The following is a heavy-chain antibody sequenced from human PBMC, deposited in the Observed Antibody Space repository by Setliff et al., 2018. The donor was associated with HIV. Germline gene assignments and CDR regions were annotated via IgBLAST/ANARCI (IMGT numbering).Heavy chain of an antibody. CDR1: GASISSSSYY. V-gene: IGHV4-39*07. J-gene: IGHJ6*03. D-gene: IGHD1-7*01. CDR3: ARGDGTKYYYYYMDV. Sequence: SETLSLTCSVSGASISSSSYYWGWIRQPPGKGLEWIGSIYYTGSTYYNPSLKSRVTISVDTSKNQFSLKLSSVTAADTAVYYCARGDGTKYYYYYMDVWGKGTTVTVSS. CDR2: IYYTGST.